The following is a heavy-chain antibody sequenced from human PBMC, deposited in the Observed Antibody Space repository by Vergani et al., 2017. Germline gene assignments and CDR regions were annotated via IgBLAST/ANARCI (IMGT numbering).Heavy chain of an antibody. CDR3: ARAGYSYGYHYYYYMDV. CDR2: IIPIFGTA. D-gene: IGHD5-18*01. V-gene: IGHV1-69*01. J-gene: IGHJ6*03. CDR1: GGTFSSYA. Sequence: QVQLVQSGAEVKKPGSSVKVSCKASGGTFSSYAISWVRQAPGQGLEWRGGIIPIFGTANYAQKFQGRVKITADESTSTAYMALSSLRSEDTAVYYCARAGYSYGYHYYYYMDVWGKGTTVTVSS.